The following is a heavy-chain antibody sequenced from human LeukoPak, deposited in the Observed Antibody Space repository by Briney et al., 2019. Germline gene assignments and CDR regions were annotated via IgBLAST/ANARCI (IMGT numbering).Heavy chain of an antibody. V-gene: IGHV3-33*01. Sequence: EGSLRLSCAASGFTFSSYGMHWVRQAPGKGLEWVAVIWYDGSNKYYADSVKGRFTISRDNSKNTLYLQMNSLRAEDTAVYDCARPHCSSTSCYLGYWGQGTLVTVSS. CDR1: GFTFSSYG. CDR2: IWYDGSNK. J-gene: IGHJ4*02. CDR3: ARPHCSSTSCYLGY. D-gene: IGHD2-2*01.